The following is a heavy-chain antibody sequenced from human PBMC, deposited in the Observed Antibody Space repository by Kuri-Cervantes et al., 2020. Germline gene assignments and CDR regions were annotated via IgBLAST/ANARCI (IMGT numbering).Heavy chain of an antibody. Sequence: SETLSLTCTVSGGSISSGDYYWSWIRQPAGKGLEWIGRIYTSGSTNYNPSLKSRVTISVGTSKNQFSLKLSSVTAADTAVYYCARDAYGGGSGIFGYWGQGTLVTVSS. J-gene: IGHJ4*02. D-gene: IGHD4-23*01. CDR2: IYTSGST. CDR1: GGSISSGDYY. V-gene: IGHV4-61*02. CDR3: ARDAYGGGSGIFGY.